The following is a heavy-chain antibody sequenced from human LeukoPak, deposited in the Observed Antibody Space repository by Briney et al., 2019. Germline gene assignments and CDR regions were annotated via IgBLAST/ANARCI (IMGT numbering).Heavy chain of an antibody. J-gene: IGHJ4*02. D-gene: IGHD3-10*01. CDR2: ISSISSCI. CDR1: GLTLSSYS. Sequence: GGSLTLSCAVSGLTLSSYSTKWVRQAPGKGVEWVSSISSISSCIYYADSVKGRFNITRDNAKNALYLQMTSLRAGDTAVYYCARNLVLWFGVGGQGTLVTVSS. V-gene: IGHV3-21*01. CDR3: ARNLVLWFGV.